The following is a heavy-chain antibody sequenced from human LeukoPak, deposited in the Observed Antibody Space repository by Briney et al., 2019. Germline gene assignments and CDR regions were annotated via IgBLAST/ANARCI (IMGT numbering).Heavy chain of an antibody. Sequence: GALRLSCAASGFTFSSYSMNWVRQAPGKGLEWVSSISSSSSYIYYADSVKGRFTISRDNAKNSLYLQMNSLRAEDTAVYYCARDKNDDYVYYFDYWGQGTLVTVSS. CDR3: ARDKNDDYVYYFDY. J-gene: IGHJ4*02. CDR1: GFTFSSYS. CDR2: ISSSSSYI. D-gene: IGHD4-17*01. V-gene: IGHV3-21*01.